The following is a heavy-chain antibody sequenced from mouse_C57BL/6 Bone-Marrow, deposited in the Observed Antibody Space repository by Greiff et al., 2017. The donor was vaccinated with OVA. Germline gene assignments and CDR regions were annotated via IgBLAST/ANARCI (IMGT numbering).Heavy chain of an antibody. V-gene: IGHV5-4*01. CDR2: ISDGGSYT. CDR3: AREGWDPVAY. Sequence: EVQRVESGGGLVKPGGSLKLSCAASGFTFSSYAMSWVRQTPEKRLEWVATISDGGSYTYYPDNVKGRFTISRDNAKNNLYLQMSHLKSEDTAMYYCAREGWDPVAYWGQGTLVTVSA. CDR1: GFTFSSYA. J-gene: IGHJ3*01. D-gene: IGHD4-1*01.